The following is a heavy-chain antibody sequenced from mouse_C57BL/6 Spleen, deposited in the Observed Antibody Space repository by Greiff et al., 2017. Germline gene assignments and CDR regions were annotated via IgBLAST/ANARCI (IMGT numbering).Heavy chain of an antibody. V-gene: IGHV1-15*01. J-gene: IGHJ3*01. D-gene: IGHD2-3*01. CDR3: TSRGERWPWFVY. CDR1: GYTFTDYE. Sequence: QVQLQQSGAELVRPGASVTLSCKASGYTFTDYEMHWVKQTPVHGLEWIGAIDPETGGTAYNQKFKGKAILTADKSSSTAYMELRSLTSEDSAVYYCTSRGERWPWFVYWGKGPLVTVSA. CDR2: IDPETGGT.